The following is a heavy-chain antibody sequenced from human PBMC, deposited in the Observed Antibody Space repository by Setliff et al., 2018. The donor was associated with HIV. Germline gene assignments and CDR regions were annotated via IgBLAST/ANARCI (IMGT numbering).Heavy chain of an antibody. CDR2: ISWNGGST. CDR3: ARGNIGDSGSSFGNWFDP. J-gene: IGHJ5*02. D-gene: IGHD1-26*01. CDR1: GLTFDDYG. V-gene: IGHV3-20*04. Sequence: GGSLRLSCAASGLTFDDYGMTWVRQAPGKGLEWLSGISWNGGSTGYADSVQGRFTISRDNAKNSLYLQMHSLRVEDTAIYYCARGNIGDSGSSFGNWFDPWGQGTLVTVSS.